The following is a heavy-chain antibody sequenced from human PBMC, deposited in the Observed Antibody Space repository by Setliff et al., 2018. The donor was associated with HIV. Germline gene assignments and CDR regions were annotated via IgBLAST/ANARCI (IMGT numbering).Heavy chain of an antibody. J-gene: IGHJ6*03. CDR3: ASLSQRYYYYYMDV. Sequence: SETLSLTCTVSGGSISTGGYYWSWIRQHPGKGLEWIGYIYNSGSTNYNPSLKSRVTISVDTSKNQFSLKLSSVTAADAAVYYCASLSQRYYYYYMDVWGKGTTVTVSS. V-gene: IGHV4-31*03. CDR2: IYNSGST. CDR1: GGSISTGGYY.